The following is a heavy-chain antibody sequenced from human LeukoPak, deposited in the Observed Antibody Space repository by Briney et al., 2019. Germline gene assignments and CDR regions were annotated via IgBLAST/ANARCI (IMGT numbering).Heavy chain of an antibody. D-gene: IGHD2-2*02. Sequence: SETLSLTCAVSGYSISSGYYWGWIRQPPGKGLEWIGSIYHSGSTYYSPSLKSRVTISVDTSKNQFSLKLSSVTAADTAVYYCARLSSSSTSCYNWGQGTLVTVSS. CDR3: ARLSSSSTSCYN. V-gene: IGHV4-38-2*01. CDR1: GYSISSGYY. CDR2: IYHSGST. J-gene: IGHJ4*02.